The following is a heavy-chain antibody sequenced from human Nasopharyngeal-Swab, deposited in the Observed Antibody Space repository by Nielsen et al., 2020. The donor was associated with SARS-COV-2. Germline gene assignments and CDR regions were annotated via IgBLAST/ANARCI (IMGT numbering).Heavy chain of an antibody. Sequence: GGSLRLSCAASGFTFNTYVMHWVRQAPGKGLEWVAVIWYGGSEKHYADSVRGRFTISRDNPKNTLYLQMNSLRAEDTAIYYCGRDRYYDSSGFDYWGQGTLVSVSS. V-gene: IGHV3-33*01. CDR3: GRDRYYDSSGFDY. D-gene: IGHD3-22*01. CDR1: GFTFNTYV. J-gene: IGHJ4*02. CDR2: IWYGGSEK.